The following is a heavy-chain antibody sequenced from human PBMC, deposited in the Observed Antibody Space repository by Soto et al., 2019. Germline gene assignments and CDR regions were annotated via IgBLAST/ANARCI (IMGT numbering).Heavy chain of an antibody. CDR1: GGSFSGYY. CDR2: INHSGST. CDR3: ARGKRWLLRGGHGEYFQH. Sequence: SETLSLTCAVYGGSFSGYYWSWIRQPPGKGLEWIGEINHSGSTNYNPSLKSRVTISVDTSKNQFSLKLSSVTAADTAVYYCARGKRWLLRGGHGEYFQHWGQGTLVTVSS. J-gene: IGHJ1*01. D-gene: IGHD5-12*01. V-gene: IGHV4-34*01.